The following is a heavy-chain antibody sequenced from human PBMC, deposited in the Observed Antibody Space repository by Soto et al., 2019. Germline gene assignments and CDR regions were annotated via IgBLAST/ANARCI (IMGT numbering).Heavy chain of an antibody. J-gene: IGHJ4*02. CDR2: ISGSGGST. V-gene: IGHV3-23*01. D-gene: IGHD6-13*01. CDR3: AKDLGPPNIAAAGFDY. Sequence: HPGGSLRLSCAASGFTFSSYAMSWVRQAPGKGLEWVSAISGSGGSTYYADSVKGRFTISRDNSKNTLYLQMNSLRAEDTAVYYCAKDLGPPNIAAAGFDYWGQGTLVTVSS. CDR1: GFTFSSYA.